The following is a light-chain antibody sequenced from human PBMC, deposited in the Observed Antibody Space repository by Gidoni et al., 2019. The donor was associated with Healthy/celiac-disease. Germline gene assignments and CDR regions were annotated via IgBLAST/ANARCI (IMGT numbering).Light chain of an antibody. Sequence: QSVLTQPPSVSVAPGPRVTISCTGSSSHIGAGYDVHWYQQLPGTAPKLLIYGNSNRPSGVPDRFSGSKSGTSASLAITGLQAEDEADYYCQSYDSSLGAVFGGGTQLTVL. CDR1: SSHIGAGYD. V-gene: IGLV1-40*01. J-gene: IGLJ7*01. CDR2: GNS. CDR3: QSYDSSLGAV.